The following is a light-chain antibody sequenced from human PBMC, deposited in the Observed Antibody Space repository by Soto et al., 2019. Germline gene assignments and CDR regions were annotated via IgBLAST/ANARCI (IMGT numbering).Light chain of an antibody. Sequence: EIVMTQSPATLSVSPGGSATLSCRASQHVSSNFAWYRQKPGQAPTLLIYRASTRATGIPARFSGSGSGTEFTLTISRLQSEDFAVYYSQQYNNWPYTFGQGTKLEIK. CDR1: QHVSSN. V-gene: IGKV3-15*01. CDR3: QQYNNWPYT. CDR2: RAS. J-gene: IGKJ2*01.